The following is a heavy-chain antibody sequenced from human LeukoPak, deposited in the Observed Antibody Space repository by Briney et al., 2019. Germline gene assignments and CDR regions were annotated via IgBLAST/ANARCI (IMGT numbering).Heavy chain of an antibody. J-gene: IGHJ4*02. V-gene: IGHV3-7*01. CDR1: GFTFSSYA. CDR3: ARVCSSTSCYLGVRGDY. CDR2: IKEDGSEK. Sequence: PGGSLRLSCAASGFTFSSYAMSWVRQAPGKGLEWVANIKEDGSEKYYVDSVKGRFTISRDNAKNSLDLQMNSLRAEDTAVYYCARVCSSTSCYLGVRGDYWGQGTLVTVSS. D-gene: IGHD2-2*01.